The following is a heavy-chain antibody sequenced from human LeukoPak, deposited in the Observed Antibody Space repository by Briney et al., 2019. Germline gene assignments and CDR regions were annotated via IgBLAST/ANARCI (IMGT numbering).Heavy chain of an antibody. Sequence: PGRSLRLSCAASGFTFSSSAMHWVRQASGKGLEWVGRIRSKANSYATAYAASVKGRFTISRDDSKNTAYLQMNSLKTEDTAVYYCTRLMVPDWGQGTLVTVSS. CDR1: GFTFSSSA. J-gene: IGHJ4*02. V-gene: IGHV3-73*01. D-gene: IGHD3-10*01. CDR3: TRLMVPD. CDR2: IRSKANSYAT.